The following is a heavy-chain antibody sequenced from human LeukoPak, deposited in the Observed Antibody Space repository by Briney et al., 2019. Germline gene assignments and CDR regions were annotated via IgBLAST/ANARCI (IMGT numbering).Heavy chain of an antibody. CDR1: GGSFSGYY. CDR3: VRKQAEMATARPFDY. V-gene: IGHV4-34*01. D-gene: IGHD5-24*01. Sequence: PSETLSLTCAVYGGSFSGYYWSWIRQPPGKGLEWIGEINQSGSTNYNPSLKSRVTISVDTSKNQFSLKLSSVTAADTAVYYCVRKQAEMATARPFDYWGQGTLVTVSS. J-gene: IGHJ4*02. CDR2: INQSGST.